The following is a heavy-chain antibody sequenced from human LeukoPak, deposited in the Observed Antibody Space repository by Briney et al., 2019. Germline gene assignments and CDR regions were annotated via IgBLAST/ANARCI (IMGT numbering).Heavy chain of an antibody. V-gene: IGHV3-48*04. D-gene: IGHD2-2*01. CDR2: ISSSGSTV. Sequence: GGSLRLSCAASGFTFSSYSMNWVRQAPGKGLEWVSYISSSGSTVYYAESVKGRITISRDNAKNSLHLQMNSLRVEDTAVYYFARETDSTLFDYWGQGTQVTVSS. J-gene: IGHJ4*02. CDR1: GFTFSSYS. CDR3: ARETDSTLFDY.